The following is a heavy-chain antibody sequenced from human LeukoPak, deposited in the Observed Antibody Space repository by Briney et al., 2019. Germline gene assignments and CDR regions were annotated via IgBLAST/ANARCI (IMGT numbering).Heavy chain of an antibody. D-gene: IGHD2-21*02. J-gene: IGHJ4*02. CDR3: AKGAAVVTAIEKDY. Sequence: PGGSLRLSCAASGFTFRSYWMSWVRQAPGKGLGWVSAISGSGGSTYYADSVKGRFTISRDNSKNTLYLQMNSLRAEDTAVYYCAKGAAVVTAIEKDYWGQGTLVTVSS. V-gene: IGHV3-23*01. CDR1: GFTFRSYW. CDR2: ISGSGGST.